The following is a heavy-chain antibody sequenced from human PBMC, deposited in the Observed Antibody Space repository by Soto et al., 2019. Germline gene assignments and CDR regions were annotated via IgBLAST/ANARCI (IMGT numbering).Heavy chain of an antibody. V-gene: IGHV3-11*01. Sequence: GGSLRLSCAASGFTLSDYYMSWIRQGPGKGLEWVSHISRSGSTMYFADSVKGRFTISRDNAKNSVYLQMNSLRAEDTAVYYCARNRGGWSFDPWGQGTLVTVSS. CDR3: ARNRGGWSFDP. CDR2: ISRSGSTM. J-gene: IGHJ5*02. CDR1: GFTLSDYY. D-gene: IGHD6-19*01.